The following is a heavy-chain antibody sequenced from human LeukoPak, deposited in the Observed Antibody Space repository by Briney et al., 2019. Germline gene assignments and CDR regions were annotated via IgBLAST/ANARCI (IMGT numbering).Heavy chain of an antibody. J-gene: IGHJ4*02. V-gene: IGHV1-69*13. CDR2: IIPIFGTA. CDR1: GGTFSSYA. Sequence: EASVKVSCKASGGTFSSYAISWVRQAPGQGLEWMGGIIPIFGTANYAQKFQGRVTITADESTSTAYMELSSLRSEDTAVYYCAAGVDYDTNFDYWGQGTLVTVSS. CDR3: AAGVDYDTNFDY. D-gene: IGHD3-9*01.